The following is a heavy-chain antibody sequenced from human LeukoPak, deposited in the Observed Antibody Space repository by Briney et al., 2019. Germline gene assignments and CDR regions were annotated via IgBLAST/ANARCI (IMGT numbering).Heavy chain of an antibody. J-gene: IGHJ4*02. D-gene: IGHD6-19*01. CDR2: IYWDDDK. CDR3: AQIYSSGWYFSY. V-gene: IGHV2-5*02. Sequence: SGPTLVNPTQTLTLTCTFSGFSLSTSGVGVGWIRQPPGKALEWLALIYWDDDKRYSPSQKSRLTITKDTSKNQVVLTMTNMDPVDTATYYCAQIYSSGWYFSYRGQGTLVTVSS. CDR1: GFSLSTSGVG.